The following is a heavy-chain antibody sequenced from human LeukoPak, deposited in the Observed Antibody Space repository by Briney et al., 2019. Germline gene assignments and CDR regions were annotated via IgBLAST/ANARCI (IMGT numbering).Heavy chain of an antibody. CDR1: GFTFSGSW. CDR2: MKQDGSEK. J-gene: IGHJ4*02. CDR3: ANGNYFDY. D-gene: IGHD4-17*01. V-gene: IGHV3-7*01. Sequence: GGSLRLSCAASGFTFSGSWMSWVRQAPGKGLEWVASMKQDGSEKYYMDSVKGRFTVSRDNAKNSLYLQMNSLRAEDTAVYYCANGNYFDYWGQGALVAVSS.